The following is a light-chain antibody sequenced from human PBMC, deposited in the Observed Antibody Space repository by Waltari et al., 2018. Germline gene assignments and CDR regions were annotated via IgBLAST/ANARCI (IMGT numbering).Light chain of an antibody. Sequence: QSALTQPAFVSGSPGQSITIFCIGTNSTVGGYNYVHWYQQHPGKAPKLMIYDVTKRPSGVSNRFSGSKSGNTASLTISGLQAEDEADYYCNSYRNINTYVFGTGTKVTVL. CDR3: NSYRNINTYV. V-gene: IGLV2-14*01. CDR1: NSTVGGYNY. CDR2: DVT. J-gene: IGLJ1*01.